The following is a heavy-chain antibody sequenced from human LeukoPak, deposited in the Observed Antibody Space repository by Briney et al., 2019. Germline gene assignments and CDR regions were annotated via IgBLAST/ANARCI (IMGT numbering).Heavy chain of an antibody. CDR1: GGSISSYY. J-gene: IGHJ4*02. CDR2: IYYSGST. CDR3: TRGGTSGSYN. D-gene: IGHD1-26*01. Sequence: PSETLSLTCTVSGGSISSYYWSWIRQPPGKGLEWIGYIYYSGSTNYNPSLKSRVTISVDTSKNQFSLRLNSVTAADTAVYYCTRGGTSGSYNWGQGTLVTVSS. V-gene: IGHV4-59*01.